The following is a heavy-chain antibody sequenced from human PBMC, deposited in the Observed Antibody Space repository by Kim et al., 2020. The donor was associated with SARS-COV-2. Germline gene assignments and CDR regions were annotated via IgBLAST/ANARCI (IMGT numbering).Heavy chain of an antibody. Sequence: GGSLRLSCIASGFSFSNYNMNWVRQAPGKGLEWVSYISSYSSTTYYADSVKGRFTIFRDNAQDSLYLQIDNLRDEDTAVYYCARAVSSSSIAFDVWGQGT. CDR1: GFSFSNYN. V-gene: IGHV3-48*02. D-gene: IGHD2-2*01. J-gene: IGHJ3*01. CDR3: ARAVSSSSIAFDV. CDR2: ISSYSSTT.